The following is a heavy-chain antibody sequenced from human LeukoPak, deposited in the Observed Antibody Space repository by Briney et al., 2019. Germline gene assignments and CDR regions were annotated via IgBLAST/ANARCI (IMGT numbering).Heavy chain of an antibody. V-gene: IGHV1-8*01. J-gene: IGHJ6*02. CDR1: GYTFTSYD. CDR2: MSPNSGDT. Sequence: ASVKVSCKASGYTFTSYDINWVRQATGQGLEWMGWMSPNSGDTGYAQKFQGRVTMTRNTSISTAYLGLSSLRSEDTAMYYCARDPPFFYGMDVWGQGTKVNVSS. D-gene: IGHD3-3*01. CDR3: ARDPPFFYGMDV.